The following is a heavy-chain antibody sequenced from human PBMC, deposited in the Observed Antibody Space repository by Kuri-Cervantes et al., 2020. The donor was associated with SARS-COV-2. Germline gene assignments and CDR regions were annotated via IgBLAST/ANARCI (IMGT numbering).Heavy chain of an antibody. CDR1: GFTFSSYA. J-gene: IGHJ4*02. D-gene: IGHD3-10*01. CDR3: AKDLRLLWFGELLY. Sequence: GGSLRLSCAASGFTFSSYAMHWVRQAPGKGLEWVAVISYDGSNKYYADSVKGRFTISRDNSKNTLYLQMNSPRAEDTAVYYCAKDLRLLWFGELLYWGQGTLVTVSS. CDR2: ISYDGSNK. V-gene: IGHV3-30*04.